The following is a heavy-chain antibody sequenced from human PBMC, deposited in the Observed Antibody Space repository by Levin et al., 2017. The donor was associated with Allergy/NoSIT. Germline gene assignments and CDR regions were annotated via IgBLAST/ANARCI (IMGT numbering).Heavy chain of an antibody. CDR1: GYSFTSFW. Sequence: GESLKISCQASGYSFTSFWFGWVRQRPGKGLEWMGLIFPSDSDTRVSPSFQGQIIMSVDKSISTAYLQWSSLTASDTAMYYCARRDSDGSNSVDYWGQGTLVTVSP. J-gene: IGHJ4*02. V-gene: IGHV5-51*01. D-gene: IGHD4-23*01. CDR2: IFPSDSDT. CDR3: ARRDSDGSNSVDY.